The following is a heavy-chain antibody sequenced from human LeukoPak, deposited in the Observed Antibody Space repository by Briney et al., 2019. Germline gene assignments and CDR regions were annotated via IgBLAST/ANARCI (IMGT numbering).Heavy chain of an antibody. Sequence: GGSLRLSCAPSGFTFSSYPMSWVRQAPGKGLEWVSIICTDSTYSFYAHSVKGRFTISRDNSKDTLYLQMSSLRVEDTAVYFCAKGEGYCGGGTCYRYFDSWGQGTLVTVSS. CDR2: ICTDSTYS. D-gene: IGHD2-15*01. CDR3: AKGEGYCGGGTCYRYFDS. V-gene: IGHV3-23*03. CDR1: GFTFSSYP. J-gene: IGHJ4*02.